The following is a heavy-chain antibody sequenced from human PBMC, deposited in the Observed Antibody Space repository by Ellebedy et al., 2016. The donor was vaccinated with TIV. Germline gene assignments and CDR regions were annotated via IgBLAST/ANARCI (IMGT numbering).Heavy chain of an antibody. CDR1: GGSLSRNY. J-gene: IGHJ4*02. CDR2: IYYSGNT. D-gene: IGHD2-8*01. V-gene: IGHV4-59*01. Sequence: SETLSLXXTVSGGSLSRNYWSWIRRPPGKGLEWIGYIYYSGNTKYNPSLKSRVTMSIDTSKNQFSLRLSSVTAADTAVYYCARAGVNWGQGTLVTVSS. CDR3: ARAGVN.